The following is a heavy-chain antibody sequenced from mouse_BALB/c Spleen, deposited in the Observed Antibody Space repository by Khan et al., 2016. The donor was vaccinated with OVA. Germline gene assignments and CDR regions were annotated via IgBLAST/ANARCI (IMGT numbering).Heavy chain of an antibody. CDR3: ARGNYYGYYFDY. J-gene: IGHJ2*01. D-gene: IGHD1-1*01. Sequence: EVQLVESGPGLVKPSQSLSLTCTVTGYSITSGYAWNWIRQFPGNKPEWMGYISYSGVTSYTPSLKSRISITRDTSKNQFFLQLNSVTTEDTATYYCARGNYYGYYFDYWGQGTTLTVSS. V-gene: IGHV3-2*02. CDR2: ISYSGVT. CDR1: GYSITSGYA.